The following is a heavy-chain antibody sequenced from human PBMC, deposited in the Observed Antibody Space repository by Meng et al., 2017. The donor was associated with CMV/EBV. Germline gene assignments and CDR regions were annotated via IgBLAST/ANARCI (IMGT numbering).Heavy chain of an antibody. CDR3: ARGYGGAFDI. CDR2: IDYSGST. CDR1: GGSISSADYC. V-gene: IGHV4-30-4*08. D-gene: IGHD3-10*01. J-gene: IGHJ3*02. Sequence: CTVSGGSISSADYCWSWIRQPPGKGLEWIGYIDYSGSTYYNPSLKSRVTMSVDMSKNQFSLRLSSVTAADTAVYYCARGYGGAFDIWGQGTMVTVSS.